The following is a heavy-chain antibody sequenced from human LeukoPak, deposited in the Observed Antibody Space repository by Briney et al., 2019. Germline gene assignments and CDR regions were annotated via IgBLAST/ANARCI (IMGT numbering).Heavy chain of an antibody. J-gene: IGHJ3*02. CDR3: ARGQLRYFDWSSYDAFDI. V-gene: IGHV4-59*01. CDR2: IYYSGST. Sequence: SETLSLTCTVSGGSISSYYWSWIRQPPGKGLEWIGYIYYSGSTNYNPSLESRVTISVDTSKNQFSLKLSSVTAADTAVYYCARGQLRYFDWSSYDAFDIWGQGTMVTVSS. D-gene: IGHD3-9*01. CDR1: GGSISSYY.